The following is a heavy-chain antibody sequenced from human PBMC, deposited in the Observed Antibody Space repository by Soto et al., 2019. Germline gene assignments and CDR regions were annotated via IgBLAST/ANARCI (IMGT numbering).Heavy chain of an antibody. CDR1: RYTFTSYA. V-gene: IGHV1-3*01. Sequence: QVQLVQCGAEVKKPGASVKVSCTASRYTFTSYAMHWVRQAPGQRIEWMGWINAGNGNTKYSQKFQGRVTITRDTSASTAYMELSSLRSEDTAVYYCARGPGGPDGPGDYWGQGTLVTVSS. CDR3: ARGPGGPDGPGDY. J-gene: IGHJ4*02. D-gene: IGHD2-15*01. CDR2: INAGNGNT.